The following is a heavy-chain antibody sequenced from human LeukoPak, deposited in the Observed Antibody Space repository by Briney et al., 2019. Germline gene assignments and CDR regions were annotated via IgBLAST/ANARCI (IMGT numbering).Heavy chain of an antibody. CDR2: IYYSGST. J-gene: IGHJ4*02. CDR1: GGSISSYY. V-gene: IGHV4-59*12. CDR3: ARGLRQLVRSWHY. Sequence: SETLSLTCTVSGGSISSYYWSWIRQPPGKGLEWIGNIYYSGSTNYNPSLKSRVTISVDTSKNQFSLKLSSVTAADTAVYYCARGLRQLVRSWHYWGQGTLVTVSS. D-gene: IGHD6-6*01.